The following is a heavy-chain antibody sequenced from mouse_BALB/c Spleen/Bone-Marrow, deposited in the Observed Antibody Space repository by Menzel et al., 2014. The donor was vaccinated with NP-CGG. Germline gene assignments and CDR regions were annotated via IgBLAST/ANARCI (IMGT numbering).Heavy chain of an antibody. CDR1: GFSLSRYS. D-gene: IGHD1-1*01. J-gene: IGHJ4*01. V-gene: IGHV2-6-4*01. CDR3: ARFITTGTMDY. Sequence: VKLMESGPGQVAPSQSLSITCTVSGFSLSRYSVHWVRQPPGKGLEWLGVIWGGGNTDYNSGLKSRLNISKDNSQSQVFLKLNSLQTDDTAMYYCARFITTGTMDYWGQGTSVTVSS. CDR2: IWGGGNT.